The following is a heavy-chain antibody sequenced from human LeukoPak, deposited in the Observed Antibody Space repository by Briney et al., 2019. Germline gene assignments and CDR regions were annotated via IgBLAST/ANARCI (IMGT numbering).Heavy chain of an antibody. Sequence: SETLSLTCTVSGGSISSSSYYWGWIRQPPGKGLEWIGSIYYSGSTYYNPSLKSRVTISIDTSKNQFSLRLSSVTAADTAVYYCARDAMRKAANTGDCWGQGTLVTVSS. CDR1: GGSISSSSYY. CDR2: IYYSGST. D-gene: IGHD5-18*01. CDR3: ARDAMRKAANTGDC. J-gene: IGHJ4*02. V-gene: IGHV4-39*07.